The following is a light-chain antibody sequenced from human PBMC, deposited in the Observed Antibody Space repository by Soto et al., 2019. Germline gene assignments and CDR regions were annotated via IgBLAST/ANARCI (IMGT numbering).Light chain of an antibody. CDR2: EGS. V-gene: IGLV2-23*01. Sequence: QSALTQPASVSGSPGQSITISCTGTSRDVGSYNLVSWYQQHPGKAPKLMIYEGSKRPSWISNRFSGSKSGNTASLTISGLQGEDEADYYCCSYAGAGSNTVVFGGGTKLTVL. CDR3: CSYAGAGSNTVV. J-gene: IGLJ2*01. CDR1: SRDVGSYNL.